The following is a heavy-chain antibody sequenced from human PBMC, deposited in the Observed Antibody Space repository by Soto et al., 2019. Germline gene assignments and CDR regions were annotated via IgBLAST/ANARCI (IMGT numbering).Heavy chain of an antibody. J-gene: IGHJ4*02. CDR2: ISGGGGTT. D-gene: IGHD3-22*01. V-gene: IGHV3-23*01. CDR3: AKHGGSGYYYTDFDY. CDR1: GFTFSSYA. Sequence: PGVSLRLSCAASGFTFSSYAMSWVRQAPGKGLEWVSSISGGGGTTDYADSVEGRFTISRDNSKNSLYLQMNSLRAEDTAMYYCAKHGGSGYYYTDFDYWGQGTLVTVSS.